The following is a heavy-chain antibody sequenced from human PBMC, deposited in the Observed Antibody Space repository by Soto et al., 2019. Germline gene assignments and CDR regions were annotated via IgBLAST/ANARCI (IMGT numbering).Heavy chain of an antibody. Sequence: PGESLKISCKGSGDSFLDYWISWVRQMPGKGLEWMGRIDPSDSYRTYSPSFQGHVTISVDKSISTAYLQWSSLKASDTAMYYCARLGIAAAGNPGPWGQGTLVTVSS. CDR1: GDSFLDYW. V-gene: IGHV5-10-1*01. J-gene: IGHJ5*02. CDR2: IDPSDSYR. D-gene: IGHD6-13*01. CDR3: ARLGIAAAGNPGP.